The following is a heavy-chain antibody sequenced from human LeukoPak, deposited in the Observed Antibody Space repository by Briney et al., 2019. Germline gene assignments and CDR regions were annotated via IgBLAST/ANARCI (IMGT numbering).Heavy chain of an antibody. D-gene: IGHD2-8*01. CDR3: AKDTSIGRYCTNGVCSPFDY. Sequence: HPGGSLRLSCGGRGFTFSSYAMSWVRQAPGKGLAGVSAISDTGATTYDADSVKGRFTISRDNSRSTLYLQMNSLRAEDTALYYCAKDTSIGRYCTNGVCSPFDYWGQGTLVTVSS. CDR2: ISDTGATT. CDR1: GFTFSSYA. V-gene: IGHV3-23*01. J-gene: IGHJ4*02.